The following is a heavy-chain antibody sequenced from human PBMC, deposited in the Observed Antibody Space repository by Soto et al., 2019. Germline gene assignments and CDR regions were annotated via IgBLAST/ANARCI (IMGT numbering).Heavy chain of an antibody. CDR2: IIPIFGTA. Sequence: QVQLVQSGAEVKKPGSSVKVSCKASGGTFSSYAISWVRQAPGQGLEWMGGIIPIFGTANYAQKFQGRVTITADESTSTAYMGLSSLRSEDTDVYYCARLSYSSSSGPFDYWGQGTLVTVSS. D-gene: IGHD6-6*01. CDR3: ARLSYSSSSGPFDY. V-gene: IGHV1-69*01. J-gene: IGHJ4*02. CDR1: GGTFSSYA.